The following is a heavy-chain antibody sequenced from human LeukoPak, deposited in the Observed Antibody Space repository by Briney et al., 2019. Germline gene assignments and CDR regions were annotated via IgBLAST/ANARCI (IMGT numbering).Heavy chain of an antibody. CDR3: AKDALGGDYFDY. D-gene: IGHD3-16*01. J-gene: IGHJ4*02. V-gene: IGHV3-23*01. Sequence: GGSLRLSCAASGFTFSSYSMNWVRQAPGKGLEWVSAISGSGGSTYYADSVKGRFTISRDNSKNTLYLQMNSLRAEDTAVYYCAKDALGGDYFDYWGQGTLVTVSS. CDR2: ISGSGGST. CDR1: GFTFSSYS.